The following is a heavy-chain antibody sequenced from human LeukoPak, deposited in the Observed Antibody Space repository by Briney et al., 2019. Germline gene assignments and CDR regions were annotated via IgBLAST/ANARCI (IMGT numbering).Heavy chain of an antibody. J-gene: IGHJ6*03. Sequence: ASVKVSCKVSGYTLTELSMHWVRQAPGKGLEWMGGFDPEDGETIYAQKFQGRVTMTEDTSTDTAYMELSSLRSEDTAVYYCATLGIAAAGRSYYMDVWGKGTTVTVSS. D-gene: IGHD6-13*01. CDR2: FDPEDGET. CDR3: ATLGIAAAGRSYYMDV. CDR1: GYTLTELS. V-gene: IGHV1-24*01.